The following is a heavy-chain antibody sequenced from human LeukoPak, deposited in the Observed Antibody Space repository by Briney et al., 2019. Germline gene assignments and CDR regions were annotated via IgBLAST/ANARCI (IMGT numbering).Heavy chain of an antibody. J-gene: IGHJ5*02. V-gene: IGHV4-59*12. CDR3: ARGKGTMVRGVSWFDP. Sequence: PSETLSLTCTVSGGSISSYYWSWIRQSPGKGLECIGYIHYTGSTNYNPSLKSQVTISVETSKNQFSLKLSSVTAADTAVYYCARGKGTMVRGVSWFDPWGQGTLVTVSS. D-gene: IGHD3-10*01. CDR2: IHYTGST. CDR1: GGSISSYY.